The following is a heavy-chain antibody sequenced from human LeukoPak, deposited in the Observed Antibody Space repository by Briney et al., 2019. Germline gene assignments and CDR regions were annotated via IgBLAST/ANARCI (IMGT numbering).Heavy chain of an antibody. D-gene: IGHD3-9*01. CDR2: ISSSGSTI. J-gene: IGHJ4*02. CDR1: GFTFSSYS. CDR3: AGGTGFIIKD. Sequence: GGSLRLSCAASGFTFSSYSMNWVRQAPGKGLEWISYISSSGSTINYADSVKGRFTISRDNAKNSLYLQMNNLRVEDTAMYYCAGGTGFIIKDWGQGTLVTVSS. V-gene: IGHV3-48*04.